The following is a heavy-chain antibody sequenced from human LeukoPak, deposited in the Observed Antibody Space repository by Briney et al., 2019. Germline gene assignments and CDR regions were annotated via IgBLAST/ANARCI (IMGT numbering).Heavy chain of an antibody. CDR1: GYTFTGYY. J-gene: IGHJ4*02. V-gene: IGHV1-2*02. Sequence: GASVKVSCKASGYTFTGYYIHWVRQATRQGLEWMGWSNPNSGGTDYAQKFLGSVTLTRDTSISTAYMDLSRLRSDATAVYYCASGGRLYDRSPYYHDYWGQGTLVTVSS. CDR3: ASGGRLYDRSPYYHDY. CDR2: SNPNSGGT. D-gene: IGHD3-22*01.